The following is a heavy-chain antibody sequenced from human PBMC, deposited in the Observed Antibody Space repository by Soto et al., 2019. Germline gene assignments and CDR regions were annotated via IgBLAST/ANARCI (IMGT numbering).Heavy chain of an antibody. V-gene: IGHV3-30-3*01. Sequence: QVQLVESGGGVVQPGRSLSLSCAASGFTFSSYAMHWVRQAPGKGLEWVAVISYDGSNKYYADSVKGRFTISRDNSKNTLYLQMNSLRAEDTAVYYCARDRASWRGSYYYYGMDVWGQGTTVTVSS. CDR2: ISYDGSNK. J-gene: IGHJ6*02. D-gene: IGHD1-26*01. CDR1: GFTFSSYA. CDR3: ARDRASWRGSYYYYGMDV.